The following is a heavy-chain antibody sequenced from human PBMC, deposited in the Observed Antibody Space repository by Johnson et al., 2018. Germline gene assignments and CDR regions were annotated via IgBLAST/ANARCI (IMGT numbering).Heavy chain of an antibody. CDR3: SRGDVRDLLLAFDI. CDR2: ISYDGSNK. V-gene: IGHV3-30*03. J-gene: IGHJ3*02. Sequence: QVQLVESGGGVVQPGRSLRLSCAASGFTFSSYGMHWVRQAPGKGLEWVAVISYDGSNKYYADSVKGRFTISRDNSKNTLYLQMNSLRAEDTAVYYCSRGDVRDLLLAFDIWGHGTMVTVSS. D-gene: IGHD1-26*01. CDR1: GFTFSSYG.